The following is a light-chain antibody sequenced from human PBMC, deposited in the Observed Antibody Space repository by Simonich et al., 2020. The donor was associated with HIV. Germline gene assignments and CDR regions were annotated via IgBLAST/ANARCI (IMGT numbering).Light chain of an antibody. V-gene: IGKV3-15*01. Sequence: EIVMTQSPATLSVSPGEKATLSSRASQSVNSNLAWYQPKPGQAPRLLIYGASTRATGIPARFSGSESGTEFTLTISSLQSEDFAVYYCQQYNNWPPYTFGQGTKLEIK. CDR1: QSVNSN. CDR3: QQYNNWPPYT. CDR2: GAS. J-gene: IGKJ2*01.